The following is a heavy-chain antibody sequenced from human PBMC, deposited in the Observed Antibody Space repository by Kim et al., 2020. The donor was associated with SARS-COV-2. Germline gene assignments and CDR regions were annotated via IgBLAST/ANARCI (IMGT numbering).Heavy chain of an antibody. V-gene: IGHV3-64D*06. CDR1: GFTFSSYA. Sequence: GGSLRLSCSASGFTFSSYAMHWVRQAPGKGLEYVSAISSNGGSTYYADSVKGRFTISRDNSKNTLYLQMSSLRAEDTAVYYCVKELSKVRGPDYYFDYWGPGTLVTVSS. CDR2: ISSNGGST. D-gene: IGHD3-10*01. CDR3: VKELSKVRGPDYYFDY. J-gene: IGHJ4*02.